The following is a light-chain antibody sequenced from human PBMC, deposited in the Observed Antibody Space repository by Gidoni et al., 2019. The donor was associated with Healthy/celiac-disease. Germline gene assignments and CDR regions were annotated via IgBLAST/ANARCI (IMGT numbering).Light chain of an antibody. Sequence: DIQMTQSPSSVSASVGDRVTITCRASQGISSWLVWYQQKPGKAPKLLIYAASTLHSGVPSRFSGSGSGTDFTLTISSLQPEDFATYYCQQANSFPVTFXGXTKVEIK. CDR1: QGISSW. J-gene: IGKJ4*01. V-gene: IGKV1-12*01. CDR3: QQANSFPVT. CDR2: AAS.